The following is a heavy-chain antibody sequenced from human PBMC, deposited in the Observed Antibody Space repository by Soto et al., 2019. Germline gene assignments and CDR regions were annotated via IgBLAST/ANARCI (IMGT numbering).Heavy chain of an antibody. D-gene: IGHD6-19*01. J-gene: IGHJ3*02. CDR1: GYTFTGYY. CDR3: ARPRGSGWRDDAFDI. V-gene: IGHV1-2*04. Sequence: ASVKVSCKASGYTFTGYYMHWVRQAPGQGLEWMGWINPNSGGTNYAQKFQGWVTMTRDTSISTAYMELSRLSSDDTAVYYCARPRGSGWRDDAFDIRGQRTTVTVSS. CDR2: INPNSGGT.